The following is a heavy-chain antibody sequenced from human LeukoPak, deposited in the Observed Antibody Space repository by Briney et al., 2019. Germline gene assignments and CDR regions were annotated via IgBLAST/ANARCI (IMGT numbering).Heavy chain of an antibody. CDR2: ISGSGGNT. Sequence: GGSLRLSCAASGFTFSSYAMSWVRQAPGKGLEWVSAISGSGGNTYYADSVKGRFTISRDNSKSTLYLQMNSLRAEDTAVYYCAKDLRDGYNLRTSLGYWGQGTLVTVSS. V-gene: IGHV3-23*01. CDR3: AKDLRDGYNLRTSLGY. D-gene: IGHD5-24*01. CDR1: GFTFSSYA. J-gene: IGHJ4*02.